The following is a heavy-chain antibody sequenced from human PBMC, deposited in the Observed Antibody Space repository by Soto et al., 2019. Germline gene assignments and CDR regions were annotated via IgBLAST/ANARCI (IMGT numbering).Heavy chain of an antibody. CDR3: ARGYSSSWSHPDYYDSSGYYHENDY. V-gene: IGHV1-8*01. Sequence: ASVKVYCKASGCTFTSYDINWVRQATGQGLEWMGWMNPNSGNTGYAQKFQGRVTMTRNTSISTAYMELSSLRSEDTAVYYCARGYSSSWSHPDYYDSSGYYHENDYWGQGTLVTVSS. J-gene: IGHJ4*02. CDR2: MNPNSGNT. D-gene: IGHD3-22*01. CDR1: GCTFTSYD.